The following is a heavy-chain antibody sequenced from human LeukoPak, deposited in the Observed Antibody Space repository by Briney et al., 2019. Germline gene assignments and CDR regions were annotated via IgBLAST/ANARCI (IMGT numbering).Heavy chain of an antibody. CDR3: ARDNTWYFDL. V-gene: IGHV1-18*01. D-gene: IGHD2/OR15-2a*01. CDR2: ISPYNGNT. J-gene: IGHJ2*01. Sequence: ASVKVSCKASGYTFSSYAITWVRQAPGQGLDGMGWISPYNGNTNSAQRFQGRVTMTTDTSTSAAYMELTSLRPDDTAVYYCARDNTWYFDLWGRGTLVTVSS. CDR1: GYTFSSYA.